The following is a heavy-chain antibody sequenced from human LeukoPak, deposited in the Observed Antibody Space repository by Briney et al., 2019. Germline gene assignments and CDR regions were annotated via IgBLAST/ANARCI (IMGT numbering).Heavy chain of an antibody. D-gene: IGHD2-15*01. V-gene: IGHV1-69*13. CDR2: IIPIFGTA. CDR3: AREVGYCSGGSCHEGVGAFDI. J-gene: IGHJ3*02. Sequence: ASVKVSCKASGGTFSSYAISWVRQAPGQGLEWMGGIIPIFGTANYAQKFQGRVTITADESTSTAYMELRSLRSDDTAVYYCAREVGYCSGGSCHEGVGAFDIWGQGTMVTVSS. CDR1: GGTFSSYA.